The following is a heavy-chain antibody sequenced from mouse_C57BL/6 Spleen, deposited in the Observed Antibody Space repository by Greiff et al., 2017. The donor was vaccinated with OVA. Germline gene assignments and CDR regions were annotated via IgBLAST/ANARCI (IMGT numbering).Heavy chain of an antibody. J-gene: IGHJ2*01. V-gene: IGHV1-53*01. Sequence: VQLVESGTELVKPGASVKLSCKASGYTFTSYWMHWVKQRPGQGLEWIGNINPSNGGTNYNEKFKSKATLTVDKSSSTAYMQLSSLTSEDSAVYYCAIYGKTLYFDYWGQGTTLTVSS. CDR1: GYTFTSYW. CDR2: INPSNGGT. CDR3: AIYGKTLYFDY. D-gene: IGHD2-1*01.